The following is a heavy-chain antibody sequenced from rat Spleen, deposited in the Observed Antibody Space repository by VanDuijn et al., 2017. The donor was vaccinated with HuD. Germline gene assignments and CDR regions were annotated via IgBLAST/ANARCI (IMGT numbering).Heavy chain of an antibody. Sequence: EVQLQESGPGLVKPSQSLSLTCSVTGYSITSSYRWNWIRKFPGNKLEWMGYINNAGRTNYNPSLKSRISITRDTSKNQFFLQVNSITTEDTATYYCEANYDGTYYYFDYWGQGVMVTVSS. J-gene: IGHJ2*01. V-gene: IGHV3-3*01. CDR3: EANYDGTYYYFDY. CDR2: INNAGRT. D-gene: IGHD1-12*02. CDR1: GYSITSSYR.